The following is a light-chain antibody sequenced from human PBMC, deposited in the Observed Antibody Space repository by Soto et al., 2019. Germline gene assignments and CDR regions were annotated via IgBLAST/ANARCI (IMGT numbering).Light chain of an antibody. CDR1: QSVTSSY. Sequence: EIVLTQSPGTLSLSPGERATLSCRASQSVTSSYLAWWQQKPGQAPRLLIYVASSRATGIPDRFSGSGSGTDFTLTISRLEPEDFAVYFCQQYGSSPTTFGQGTKVDIK. J-gene: IGKJ1*01. CDR2: VAS. CDR3: QQYGSSPTT. V-gene: IGKV3-20*01.